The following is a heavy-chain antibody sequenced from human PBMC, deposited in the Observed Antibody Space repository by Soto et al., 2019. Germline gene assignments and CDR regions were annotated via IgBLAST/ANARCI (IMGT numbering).Heavy chain of an antibody. CDR3: ARDWTGDTCPCLDV. Sequence: EVQLLESGGGLVQPGGSLRLSCAAAGFTFSNYALTWVRQSPGKGLEWVSTFSGSGGSTYYADSVRGRFTISRDNSKNTLFLQMSSLRVEDTAIYYCARDWTGDTCPCLDVWGQGTTGSVSS. V-gene: IGHV3-23*01. CDR1: GFTFSNYA. J-gene: IGHJ6*02. CDR2: FSGSGGST. D-gene: IGHD3-3*01.